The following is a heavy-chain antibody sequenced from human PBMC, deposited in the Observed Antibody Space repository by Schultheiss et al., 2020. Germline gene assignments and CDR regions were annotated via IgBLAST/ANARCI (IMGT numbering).Heavy chain of an antibody. CDR2: MNPNSGGT. CDR1: GYTFTSYD. Sequence: ASVKVSCKASGYTFTSYDINWVRQATGQGLEWMGWMNPNSGGTNYAQKFQGWVTMTRDTSISTAYMELSRLRSDDTAVYYCARDRSYEAAAGTSYYYGMDVWGQGTTVTVAS. J-gene: IGHJ6*02. CDR3: ARDRSYEAAAGTSYYYGMDV. D-gene: IGHD6-13*01. V-gene: IGHV1-2*04.